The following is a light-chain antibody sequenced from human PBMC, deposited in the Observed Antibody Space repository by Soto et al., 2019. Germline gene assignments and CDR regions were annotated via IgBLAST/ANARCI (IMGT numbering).Light chain of an antibody. V-gene: IGKV1-5*01. Sequence: DIQMTQSPSTLSASLGDRVTITCRASQSIGDSLAWYQQRPGEAPKLLISDASNLESGVPSRLSGSGSGTEFTLTISNLQPDDFATYYCQQYHNYSTFGQGTKVDIK. CDR3: QQYHNYST. J-gene: IGKJ1*01. CDR1: QSIGDS. CDR2: DAS.